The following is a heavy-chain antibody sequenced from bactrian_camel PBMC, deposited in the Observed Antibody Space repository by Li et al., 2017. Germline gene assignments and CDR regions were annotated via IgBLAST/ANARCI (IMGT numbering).Heavy chain of an antibody. J-gene: IGHJ4*01. CDR2: DNGVGTT. D-gene: IGHD3*01. V-gene: IGHV3S54*01. CDR1: GDTISSDC. Sequence: QVQLVESGGGSVQPGGSLRLSCAASGDTISSDCLGWFRQPPGKERDWVATDNGVGTTYYGDSVKGRFAISRDNAKNTLYLQMNMLKAEDTAMYYCVAELTDDCVSGSWSPPHSEGLGTQVTVS.